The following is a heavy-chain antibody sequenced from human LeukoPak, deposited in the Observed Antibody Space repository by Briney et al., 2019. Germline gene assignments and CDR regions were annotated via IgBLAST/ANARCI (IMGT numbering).Heavy chain of an antibody. D-gene: IGHD4-17*01. J-gene: IGHJ4*02. CDR1: GGSLSSGTYY. V-gene: IGHV4-61*02. CDR2: VYTSGST. Sequence: SETLSLTCTVSGGSLSSGTYYWSWIRQPAGKGLEWIGRVYTSGSTDYNPSLKSRVTMSVDMSKNQVSLKLSSVTAADTAVYYCARLPYGDNFDYWGQGTLVTVSS. CDR3: ARLPYGDNFDY.